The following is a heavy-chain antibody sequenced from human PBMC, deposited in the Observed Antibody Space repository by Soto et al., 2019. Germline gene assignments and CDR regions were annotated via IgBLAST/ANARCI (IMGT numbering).Heavy chain of an antibody. CDR2: ISSSGSTI. CDR3: ARDQSITIFGVVTGNYYMDV. D-gene: IGHD3-3*01. CDR1: GFTFDNFW. J-gene: IGHJ6*03. V-gene: IGHV3-11*01. Sequence: GSLRLSCAASGFTFDNFWIHWVRQAPGEGQGLRRGLEWVSYISSSGSTIYYADSVKGRFTISRDNAKNSLYLQMNSLRAEDTAVYYCARDQSITIFGVVTGNYYMDVWGKGTTVTVSS.